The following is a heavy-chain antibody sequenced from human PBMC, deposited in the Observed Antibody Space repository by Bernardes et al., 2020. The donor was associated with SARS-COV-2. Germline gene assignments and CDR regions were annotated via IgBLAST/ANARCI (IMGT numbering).Heavy chain of an antibody. CDR3: AKNRGYFD. Sequence: GGSLRLSCAASGFTFSSFAMTWVRQAPGKGLQWIATISGSASATYYADSVKGRFTISRDRSKNTVFLQMKTLRGDDSAMYYCAKNRGYFD. CDR2: ISGSASAT. V-gene: IGHV3-23*01. D-gene: IGHD3-16*02. J-gene: IGHJ2*01. CDR1: GFTFSSFA.